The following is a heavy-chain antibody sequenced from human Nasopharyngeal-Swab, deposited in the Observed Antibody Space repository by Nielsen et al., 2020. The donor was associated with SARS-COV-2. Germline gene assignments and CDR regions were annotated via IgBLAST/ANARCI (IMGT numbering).Heavy chain of an antibody. CDR2: IDAGGANT. Sequence: GGSLRLSCAASGFTFSTYAMTWVRQAPGKGLEWVSTIDAGGANTFYADSVKGRFTISRDNSKNTLYLQMNSLRADDTAVYYCAKGSRDYYYYYMDVWGKGTTVTVSS. CDR3: AKGSRDYYYYYMDV. D-gene: IGHD3-10*01. CDR1: GFTFSTYA. J-gene: IGHJ6*03. V-gene: IGHV3-23*01.